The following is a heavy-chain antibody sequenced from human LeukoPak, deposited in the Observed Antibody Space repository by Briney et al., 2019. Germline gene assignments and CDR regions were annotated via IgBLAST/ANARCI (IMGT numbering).Heavy chain of an antibody. J-gene: IGHJ4*02. CDR3: ARVSGYDWESFYDY. D-gene: IGHD5-12*01. V-gene: IGHV4-59*01. Sequence: SETLSLTCTVSGGSISSYYWSWIRQPPGKGLEWIGYIYYSGTTHYNPSLKSRVAISLDTSKNQFSLKLSSVTAADTAMYYCARVSGYDWESFYDYWGQGSLVTVSS. CDR2: IYYSGTT. CDR1: GGSISSYY.